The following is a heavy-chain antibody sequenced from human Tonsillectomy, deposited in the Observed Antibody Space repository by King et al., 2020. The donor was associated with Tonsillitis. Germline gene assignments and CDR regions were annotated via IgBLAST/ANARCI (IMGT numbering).Heavy chain of an antibody. Sequence: QLVQSGGGLVQPGRSLRLSCAASGFTFDDYAMHWVRQAPGKGLEWVSGISWNSGSIGYADSVKGHFTISRDNAKNSLYLQMNSLRAEDTALYYCAKDFSAVAGNDAFDIWGQGTMVTVSS. J-gene: IGHJ3*02. CDR2: ISWNSGSI. CDR3: AKDFSAVAGNDAFDI. CDR1: GFTFDDYA. D-gene: IGHD6-19*01. V-gene: IGHV3-9*01.